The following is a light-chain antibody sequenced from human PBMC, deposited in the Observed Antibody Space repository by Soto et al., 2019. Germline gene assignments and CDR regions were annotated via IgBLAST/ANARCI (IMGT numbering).Light chain of an antibody. Sequence: QSVLTRPPSVSGAPGQRVTISCTGGSSNIGAGYDVNWYQQFPGTVPRLLIYGSTNRPSGVPDRFSGSKSGTSASLAITGLQAEDEAHYHCQSYDTSLSGARVFGTGTKVTVL. CDR3: QSYDTSLSGARV. J-gene: IGLJ1*01. V-gene: IGLV1-40*01. CDR1: SSNIGAGYD. CDR2: GST.